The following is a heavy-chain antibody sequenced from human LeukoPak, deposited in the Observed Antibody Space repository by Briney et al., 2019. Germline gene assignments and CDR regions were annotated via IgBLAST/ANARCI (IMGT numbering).Heavy chain of an antibody. D-gene: IGHD3-16*01. CDR3: STSPSWGV. V-gene: IGHV3-53*01. Sequence: GGSLRLSCAVSGITVINNCMTWVGKCPGKGLEWASFIYSGRTTNYARSVKGRFPTPRDNSKNTLYRKMNSLRVDDTAVYYCSTSPSWGVWGKGTTVTVSS. J-gene: IGHJ6*04. CDR2: IYSGRTT. CDR1: GITVINNC.